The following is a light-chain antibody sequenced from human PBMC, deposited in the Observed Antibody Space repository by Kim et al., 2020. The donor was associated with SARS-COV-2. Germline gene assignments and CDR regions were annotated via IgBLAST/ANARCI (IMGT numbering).Light chain of an antibody. V-gene: IGLV3-21*04. CDR3: QVWDSNSVI. J-gene: IGLJ2*01. Sequence: AAPGKTARVTCGGNNIGTKSVHWYQQKPGQAPVVVIYYDGDRPSGIPERFSGSNSGNTATLTISRVEAGDEADYYCQVWDSNSVIFGGGTQLTVL. CDR2: YDG. CDR1: NIGTKS.